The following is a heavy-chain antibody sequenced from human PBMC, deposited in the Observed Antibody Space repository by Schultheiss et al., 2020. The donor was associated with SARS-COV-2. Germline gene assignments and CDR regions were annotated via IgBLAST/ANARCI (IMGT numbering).Heavy chain of an antibody. Sequence: ASVKVSCKASGYTFTSYDINWVRQATGQGLEWMGWMNPNSGNTGYAQKFQGRVTITADESTSTAYMELSSLRSEDTAVYYCASPSIAALGEYFQHWGQGTLVTVSS. D-gene: IGHD6-6*01. J-gene: IGHJ1*01. CDR3: ASPSIAALGEYFQH. V-gene: IGHV1-8*01. CDR1: GYTFTSYD. CDR2: MNPNSGNT.